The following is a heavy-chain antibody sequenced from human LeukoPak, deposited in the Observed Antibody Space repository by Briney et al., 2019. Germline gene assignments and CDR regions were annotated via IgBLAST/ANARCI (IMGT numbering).Heavy chain of an antibody. CDR2: IDTSGST. V-gene: IGHV4-4*07. Sequence: PSETLSLTCTVSGGSISSYYWSWIRQPAGKGLEWIGRIDTSGSTNYNPSLRSRVTISLDTSKNLFSLTLSSVTAADTAVYYCAKDSGGYSWFDYWGQGTVVTVSS. J-gene: IGHJ4*02. D-gene: IGHD3-10*01. CDR1: GGSISSYY. CDR3: AKDSGGYSWFDY.